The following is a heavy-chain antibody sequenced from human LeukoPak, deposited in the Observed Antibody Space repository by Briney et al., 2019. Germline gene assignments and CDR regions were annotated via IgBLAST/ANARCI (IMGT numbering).Heavy chain of an antibody. Sequence: GGSLRLSCAAFGFTFSSYAMHWVRQAPGKGLEWVAVISYDGSNKYYADSVKGRFTISRDNSKNTLYLQMNSLRAEDTAVYYCARVGSWYYYYYGMDVWGQGTTVTVSS. D-gene: IGHD2-15*01. V-gene: IGHV3-30-3*01. CDR2: ISYDGSNK. CDR3: ARVGSWYYYYYGMDV. CDR1: GFTFSSYA. J-gene: IGHJ6*02.